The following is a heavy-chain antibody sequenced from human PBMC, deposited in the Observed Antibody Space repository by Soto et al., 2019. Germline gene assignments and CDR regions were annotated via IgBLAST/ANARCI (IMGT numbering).Heavy chain of an antibody. CDR2: IYHSGST. D-gene: IGHD1-7*01. CDR1: GGSISSGGYS. J-gene: IGHJ6*02. CDR3: ARRNAGTPYYYYGVDV. V-gene: IGHV4-30-2*03. Sequence: PSETLSLTCAVSGGSISSGGYSWSWIRQPPGKGLEWIGYIYHSGSTYYNPSLKSRVTISVDTSKNQFSLKLSSVTAADTALYYCARRNAGTPYYYYGVDVWGQATTVTVSS.